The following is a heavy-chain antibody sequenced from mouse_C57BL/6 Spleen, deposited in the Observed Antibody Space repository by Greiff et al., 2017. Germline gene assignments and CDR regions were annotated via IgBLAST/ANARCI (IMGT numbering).Heavy chain of an antibody. Sequence: VQVVESGPGLVQPSQSLSITCTVSGFSLTSYGVHWVRQSPGKGLEWLGVIWRGGSTDYNAAFMSRLGITKDNSKSQVFFKMKSLQADDTAIYYCAKNKAYYSNYDAMDYWGQGTSVTVSA. D-gene: IGHD2-5*01. CDR3: AKNKAYYSNYDAMDY. CDR2: IWRGGST. CDR1: GFSLTSYG. V-gene: IGHV2-5*01. J-gene: IGHJ4*01.